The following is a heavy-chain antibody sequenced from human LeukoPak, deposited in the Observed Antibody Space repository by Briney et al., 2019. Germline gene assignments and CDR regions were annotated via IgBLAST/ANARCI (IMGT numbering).Heavy chain of an antibody. J-gene: IGHJ4*02. CDR3: ARSLGYCSGGSWHDFFDY. CDR2: IYYSGST. D-gene: IGHD2-15*01. Sequence: SETLSLTCTVSGDSISSYFWSWIRQPPGKGPEWIAYIYYSGSTNYNPSLKSRVTISVDTSKNQFSLKLSSVTAADTAVYYCARSLGYCSGGSWHDFFDYWGQGTLVTVSS. V-gene: IGHV4-59*01. CDR1: GDSISSYF.